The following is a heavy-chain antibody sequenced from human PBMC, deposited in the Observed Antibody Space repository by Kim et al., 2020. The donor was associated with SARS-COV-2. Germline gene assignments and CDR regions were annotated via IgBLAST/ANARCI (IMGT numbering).Heavy chain of an antibody. Sequence: GGSLRLSCAASGFTFSSYAMSWVRQAPGKGLEWVSAISGSGGSTYYADSVKGRFTISRDNSKNTLYLQMNSLRAEDTAVYYCAKKPYYYDSSGYYYVGDYWGQGTLVTVSS. CDR2: ISGSGGST. J-gene: IGHJ4*02. V-gene: IGHV3-23*01. CDR1: GFTFSSYA. D-gene: IGHD3-22*01. CDR3: AKKPYYYDSSGYYYVGDY.